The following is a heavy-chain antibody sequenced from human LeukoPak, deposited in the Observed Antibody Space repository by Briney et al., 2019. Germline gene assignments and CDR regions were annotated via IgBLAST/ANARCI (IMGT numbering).Heavy chain of an antibody. J-gene: IGHJ4*02. V-gene: IGHV1-2*02. CDR1: AYTFTGYY. CDR3: AREGSGWYGNFDY. CDR2: INPDSGGT. D-gene: IGHD6-19*01. Sequence: GESLKISCKASAYTFTGYYMHWVRQAPGQGLEWMGWINPDSGGTNYAQKFQGRVTMTRDTSISTAYMKVSRLRSDDTAVYYCAREGSGWYGNFDYWGQGTLVTVSS.